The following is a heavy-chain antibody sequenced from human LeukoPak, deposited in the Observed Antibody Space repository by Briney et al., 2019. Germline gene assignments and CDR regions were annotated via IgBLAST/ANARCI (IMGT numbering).Heavy chain of an antibody. J-gene: IGHJ5*02. V-gene: IGHV4-38-2*02. CDR1: GGSISSYY. D-gene: IGHD2-2*01. CDR2: IYHSGST. CDR3: ARVRGVPSAWFDP. Sequence: SETLSLTCTVSGGSISSYYWGWIRQPPGKGLEWIGSIYHSGSTYYNPSLKSRVTISVDTSKNQFSLKLSSVTAADTAVYYCARVRGVPSAWFDPWGQGTLVTVSS.